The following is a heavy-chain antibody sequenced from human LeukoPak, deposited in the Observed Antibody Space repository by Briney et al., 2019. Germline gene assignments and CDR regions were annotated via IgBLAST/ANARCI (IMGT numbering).Heavy chain of an antibody. CDR3: ARELRHSGSSLYFDY. Sequence: SQTLSLTRAISGDSVSSNSAAWNWIRQSPSRGLEWLGRTYYRSKWYNDYGVCVKSRITITPDTSKNQFSLQLNSVTPEDTAVYYCARELRHSGSSLYFDYWGQGTLVTVSS. V-gene: IGHV6-1*01. J-gene: IGHJ4*02. CDR2: TYYRSKWYN. D-gene: IGHD6-6*01. CDR1: GDSVSSNSAA.